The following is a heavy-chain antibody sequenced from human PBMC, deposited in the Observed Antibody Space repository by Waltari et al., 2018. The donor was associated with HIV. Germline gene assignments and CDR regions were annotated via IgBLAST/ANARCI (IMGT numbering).Heavy chain of an antibody. Sequence: QVQLVQSGAEVKKTGASVKVSCKASGYTFTSYDIHWVRQATGQGLEWMGWMNPNSGNTGYAQKFQGRVTMTRNTSISTAYMELSSLRSEDTAVYYCARLGYCSSTSCYYYYYYGMDVWGQGTTVTVSS. CDR3: ARLGYCSSTSCYYYYYYGMDV. CDR1: GYTFTSYD. D-gene: IGHD2-2*01. J-gene: IGHJ6*02. CDR2: MNPNSGNT. V-gene: IGHV1-8*01.